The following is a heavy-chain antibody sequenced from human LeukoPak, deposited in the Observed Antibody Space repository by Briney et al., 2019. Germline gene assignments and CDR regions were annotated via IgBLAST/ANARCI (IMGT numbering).Heavy chain of an antibody. CDR2: IYYSGST. V-gene: IGHV4-59*01. Sequence: SETPSLTCTVSGGSISSYYWSWIRQPPGKGREWIGYIYYSGSTNYNPSLKSRVTISVDTSKNQFSLKLNSVTAADTAVYYCARGGSYGTSGYWGQGTLVTVSS. D-gene: IGHD5-18*01. CDR1: GGSISSYY. CDR3: ARGGSYGTSGY. J-gene: IGHJ4*02.